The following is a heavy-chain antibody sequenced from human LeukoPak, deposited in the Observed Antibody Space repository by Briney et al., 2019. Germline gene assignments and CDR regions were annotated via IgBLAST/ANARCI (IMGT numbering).Heavy chain of an antibody. D-gene: IGHD6-13*01. Sequence: SGGSLRLSCAASGFTFSSYVMHWVRQAPGKGLQWVALISYDGSNKYYADSVKGRFTISRDNSKNTLYLQMNSLRAEDTAVYYCARPRGAAAGTFGFDPWGQGTLVTVSS. CDR2: ISYDGSNK. J-gene: IGHJ5*02. V-gene: IGHV3-30*03. CDR1: GFTFSSYV. CDR3: ARPRGAAAGTFGFDP.